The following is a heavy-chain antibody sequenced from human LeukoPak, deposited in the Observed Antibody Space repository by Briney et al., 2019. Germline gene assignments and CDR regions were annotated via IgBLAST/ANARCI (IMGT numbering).Heavy chain of an antibody. D-gene: IGHD3-3*01. CDR1: GGSISSYY. J-gene: IGHJ4*02. Sequence: SETLSLTCTVSGGSISSYYWSWIRQPAGKGLEWIGRIYTSGSTNYNPSLKSRVTMSVDTSKNQFSLKLSSVTAADTAVYYCARGTYDFWSGSPDGFDYWGQGTLVTVSS. CDR3: ARGTYDFWSGSPDGFDY. CDR2: IYTSGST. V-gene: IGHV4-4*07.